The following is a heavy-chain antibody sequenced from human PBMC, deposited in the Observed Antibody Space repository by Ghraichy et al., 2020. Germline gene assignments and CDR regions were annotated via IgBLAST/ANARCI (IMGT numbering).Heavy chain of an antibody. CDR1: GGSISSYY. D-gene: IGHD1-14*01. Sequence: SETLSLTCTVSGGSISSYYWSWIRQPPGKGLEWIGYIYYSGSTNYNPSLKSRVTISVDTSKNQFSLKLSSVTAADTAVYYCARGYIGWPFDYWGQGTLVTVSS. J-gene: IGHJ4*02. V-gene: IGHV4-59*01. CDR3: ARGYIGWPFDY. CDR2: IYYSGST.